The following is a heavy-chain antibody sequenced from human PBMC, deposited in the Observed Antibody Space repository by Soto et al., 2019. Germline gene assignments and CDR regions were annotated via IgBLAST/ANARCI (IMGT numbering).Heavy chain of an antibody. CDR3: ANLLNVAAAGTPHYYGVDV. Sequence: GGSLRLSCAASGFSFSVYPMNWVRQAPGKGLEWVAFISFDGSKTYYSDSVKGRFTISRDNSKNTVSLQMNNLRPGDAAGYHCANLLNVAAAGTPHYYGVDVWGQGTTVTVSS. CDR2: ISFDGSKT. J-gene: IGHJ6*02. D-gene: IGHD6-13*01. V-gene: IGHV3-30*04. CDR1: GFSFSVYP.